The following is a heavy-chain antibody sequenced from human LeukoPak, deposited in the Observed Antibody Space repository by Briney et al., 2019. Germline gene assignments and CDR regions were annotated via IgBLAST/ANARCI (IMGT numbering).Heavy chain of an antibody. J-gene: IGHJ4*02. CDR3: ARHMWEAGTASYLDY. D-gene: IGHD6-19*01. CDR1: GGSFSGYY. V-gene: IGHV4-34*01. Sequence: PSETLSLTCAVYGGSFSGYYWSWIRQPPGKGLEWIGEINHSGSTNYNPSLKSRVTISVDTSKNQFSLKLSSVTAADTAVYYCARHMWEAGTASYLDYWGQGTLVTVSS. CDR2: INHSGST.